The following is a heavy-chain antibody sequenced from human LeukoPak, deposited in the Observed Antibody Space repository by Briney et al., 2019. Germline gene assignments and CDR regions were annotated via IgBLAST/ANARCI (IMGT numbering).Heavy chain of an antibody. CDR2: IYSGGST. J-gene: IGHJ4*02. D-gene: IGHD3-9*01. V-gene: IGHV3-66*01. CDR3: ARDQPTYYDILTGYSQGGYFDY. Sequence: PGGSLRLSCAASGFTVSSNYMSWVRQAPGKGLEWVSVIYSGGSTYYADSVKGRFTISRDNSKNTLYLQMNSLRAEDTAVYYCARDQPTYYDILTGYSQGGYFDYWGQGTLVTVSS. CDR1: GFTVSSNY.